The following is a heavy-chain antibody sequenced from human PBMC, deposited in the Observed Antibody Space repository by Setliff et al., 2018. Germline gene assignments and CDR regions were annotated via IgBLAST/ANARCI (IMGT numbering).Heavy chain of an antibody. CDR1: GGSFDSGTHY. V-gene: IGHV4-61*10. CDR2: IQGTGNT. CDR3: ARDPGFHSGTWCLGD. D-gene: IGHD2-8*01. Sequence: SETLSLTCTVTGGSFDSGTHYWSWIRQPAGKVPEWIGLIQGTGNTNYNPSLQSRATISIDTSRNQFSLKLTSVTAADTAVYFCARDPGFHSGTWCLGDWGQGTQVTVSS. J-gene: IGHJ4*02.